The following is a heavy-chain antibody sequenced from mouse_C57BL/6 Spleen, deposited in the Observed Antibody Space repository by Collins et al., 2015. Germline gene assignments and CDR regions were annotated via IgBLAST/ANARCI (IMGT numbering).Heavy chain of an antibody. V-gene: IGHV8-12*01. CDR3: ARRRYYGPGAMDY. CDR1: GFSLSTSGMG. D-gene: IGHD1-2*01. Sequence: QVTLKESGPGILQPSQTLSLTRSFSGFSLSTSGMGVSWIRQPSGKGLEWLAHIYWDDDKRYNPSLKSRLTISKDTSSNQVFLKITSVDTADTATYYCARRRYYGPGAMDYWGQGTSVTVSS. J-gene: IGHJ4*01. CDR2: IYWDDDK.